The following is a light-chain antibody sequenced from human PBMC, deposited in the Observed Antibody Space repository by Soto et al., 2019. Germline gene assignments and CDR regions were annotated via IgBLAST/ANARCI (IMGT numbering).Light chain of an antibody. CDR1: QSVSSSY. CDR2: GAS. Sequence: EIALTQSPGTLSLSPGERATLSCRASQSVSSSYLAWYQQKPGQAPRLLIYGASSRATGIPDRFSGSGSGTDFTLTISRLEPLDFAVYYCQQYVSLPVFGPVTKLD. CDR3: QQYVSLPV. V-gene: IGKV3-20*01. J-gene: IGKJ3*01.